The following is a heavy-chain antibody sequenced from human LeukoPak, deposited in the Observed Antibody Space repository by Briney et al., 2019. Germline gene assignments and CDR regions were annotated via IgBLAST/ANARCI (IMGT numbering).Heavy chain of an antibody. V-gene: IGHV3-21*01. Sequence: PGGSLRLSCAASGFTFSSYSMNRVRQAPGKGLEWVSSISSSSSYIYYADSVKGRFTISRDNAKNSLYLQMNSLRAEDTAVYYCARENIAATTFDYWGQGTLVTVSS. CDR2: ISSSSSYI. D-gene: IGHD6-13*01. J-gene: IGHJ4*02. CDR3: ARENIAATTFDY. CDR1: GFTFSSYS.